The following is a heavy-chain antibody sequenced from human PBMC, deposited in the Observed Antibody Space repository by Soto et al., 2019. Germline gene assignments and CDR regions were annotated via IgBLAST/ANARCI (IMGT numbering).Heavy chain of an antibody. J-gene: IGHJ6*03. CDR3: ARDQGSVAGTHYYYYYMDV. V-gene: IGHV4-59*01. Sequence: TSETLSLTCTVSGGSISSYYWSWIRQPPGKGLEWIGYIYYSGSTNYNPSLKSRVTISVDTSKNQFSLKLSSVTAADTAVYYCARDQGSVAGTHYYYYYMDVWGKGTTVTVSS. CDR2: IYYSGST. CDR1: GGSISSYY. D-gene: IGHD6-19*01.